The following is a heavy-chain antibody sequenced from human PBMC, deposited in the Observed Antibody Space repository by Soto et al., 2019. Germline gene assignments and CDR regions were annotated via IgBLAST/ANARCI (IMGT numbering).Heavy chain of an antibody. D-gene: IGHD4-17*01. CDR1: GYTFTSYG. V-gene: IGHV1-18*01. J-gene: IGHJ6*02. Sequence: QVQLVQSGAEVKKPGASVKVSCKASGYTFTSYGISWVRQAPGQGLEWMGWISAYNGNTNYAQKLQGRVTMPTDTSTSPAYLARRSLRSDDTAVYYCARGSSGDYAYYGMAVWGQGTTVTVSS. CDR3: ARGSSGDYAYYGMAV. CDR2: ISAYNGNT.